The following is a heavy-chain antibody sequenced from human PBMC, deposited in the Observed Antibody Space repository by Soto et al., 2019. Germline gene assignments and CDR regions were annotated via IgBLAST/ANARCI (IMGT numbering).Heavy chain of an antibody. V-gene: IGHV4-59*01. CDR2: IYYSGST. J-gene: IGHJ4*02. Sequence: SETLSLTCTVSGGSISSYYWSWILQPPGKGLEWIGYIYYSGSTNYNPSLKSRVTISVDTSKNQFSLKLSSVTAADTAVYYCARVYYGDISYFDYWGQGTLVTLSS. CDR1: GGSISSYY. CDR3: ARVYYGDISYFDY. D-gene: IGHD4-17*01.